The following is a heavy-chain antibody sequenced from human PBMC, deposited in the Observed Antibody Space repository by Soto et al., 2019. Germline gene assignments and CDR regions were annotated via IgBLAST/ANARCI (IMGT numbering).Heavy chain of an antibody. Sequence: QVQLQQWGAGLLKPSETLSLTCAVYGGSFSGYYWSWIRQPPGKGLEWIGEINHSGSTNYNPSLKSRVTISVDTSKNQFSLKLSSVTAADTAVYYCARGGMSVMIVVVQTGRYFDYWGQGTLVTVSS. CDR3: ARGGMSVMIVVVQTGRYFDY. J-gene: IGHJ4*02. D-gene: IGHD3-22*01. V-gene: IGHV4-34*01. CDR1: GGSFSGYY. CDR2: INHSGST.